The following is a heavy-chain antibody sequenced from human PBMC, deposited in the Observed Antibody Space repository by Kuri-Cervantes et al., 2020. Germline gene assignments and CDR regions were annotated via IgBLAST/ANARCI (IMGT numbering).Heavy chain of an antibody. Sequence: GESLKISCAASGFSFSTNGMHWVRQAPGKGLEWVAVVWYDGSNKYYADFVKGRFTISRDNSKNTLYLQMNSLRAEDTAVYYCARAIVGAGVYYYYGMDVWGQGTTVTVSS. CDR3: ARAIVGAGVYYYYGMDV. D-gene: IGHD1-26*01. V-gene: IGHV3-33*01. CDR2: VWYDGSNK. CDR1: GFSFSTNG. J-gene: IGHJ6*02.